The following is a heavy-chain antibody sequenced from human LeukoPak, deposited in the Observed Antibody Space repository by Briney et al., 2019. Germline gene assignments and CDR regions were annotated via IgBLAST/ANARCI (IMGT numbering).Heavy chain of an antibody. J-gene: IGHJ6*03. Sequence: ASVKVSCKASGYTFTGYFIHWVRQAPGQGLEWMGWINPNSVNTGYAQKFQGRVTITRNTSISTAYMELSSLRSEDTAVYYCARVLGRIAARRTYYYYYMDVWGKGTTVTVSS. CDR1: GYTFTGYF. CDR3: ARVLGRIAARRTYYYYYMDV. D-gene: IGHD6-6*01. CDR2: INPNSVNT. V-gene: IGHV1-8*03.